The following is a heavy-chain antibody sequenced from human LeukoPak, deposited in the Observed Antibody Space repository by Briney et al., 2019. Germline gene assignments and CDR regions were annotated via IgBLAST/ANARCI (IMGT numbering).Heavy chain of an antibody. CDR3: ARGPLGRNGDYFDY. CDR1: GYTFTSYA. Sequence: ASVKVFCKASGYTFTSYAIQWVRQAPGQRLEWMGWINAGNGNTKYSQNLQGRVTITRDTSASTAYMELSSLRSEDTAVYYCARGPLGRNGDYFDYWGQGTLVTVSS. CDR2: INAGNGNT. V-gene: IGHV1-3*01. J-gene: IGHJ4*02. D-gene: IGHD7-27*01.